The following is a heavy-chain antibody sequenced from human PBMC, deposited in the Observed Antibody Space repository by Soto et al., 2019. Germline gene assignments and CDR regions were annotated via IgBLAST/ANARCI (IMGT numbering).Heavy chain of an antibody. J-gene: IGHJ4*02. Sequence: PGGALRLSCAASGLTFSGSYMTWVRQAPGMGLQLVSVICIDGSTYYAYSVKGRFSISRDIAKNMLYLQMNSLRAEDTAVYYCAGVNPFPAHTGYDLRTTFFDXWGQVALVTVSX. D-gene: IGHD5-12*01. CDR2: ICIDGST. CDR3: AGVNPFPAHTGYDLRTTFFDX. CDR1: GLTFSGSY. V-gene: IGHV3-53*01.